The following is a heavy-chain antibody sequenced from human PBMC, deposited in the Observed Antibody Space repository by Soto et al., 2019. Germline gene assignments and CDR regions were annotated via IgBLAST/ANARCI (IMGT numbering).Heavy chain of an antibody. CDR3: ARLHCNSPNCVPLDP. V-gene: IGHV4-39*01. CDR1: GGSISSGIYY. D-gene: IGHD2-2*01. Sequence: SETLSLTWSVSGGSISSGIYYWGWIRQPPGKGLEWIGSIYYSGSAYYSPSLKSRVTMSVDTSKNQLSLELRSVTAADTAVYYCARLHCNSPNCVPLDPWGQGTLVTVSS. CDR2: IYYSGSA. J-gene: IGHJ5*02.